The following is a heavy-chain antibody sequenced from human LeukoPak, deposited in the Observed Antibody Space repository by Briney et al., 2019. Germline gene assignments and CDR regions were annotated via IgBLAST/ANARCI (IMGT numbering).Heavy chain of an antibody. CDR1: TFTFSHYW. CDR2: IKHDGSEK. V-gene: IGHV3-7*01. J-gene: IGHJ4*02. Sequence: GGSLRLSCAASTFTFSHYWMNWVRQAPGKGLEWVATIKHDGSEKHYVDSVEGRFPISRDNAMNSLYLQMNSLRAEDTAVYYCARDRGLSGYDLCDYWGQGTLVTVSS. D-gene: IGHD5-12*01. CDR3: ARDRGLSGYDLCDY.